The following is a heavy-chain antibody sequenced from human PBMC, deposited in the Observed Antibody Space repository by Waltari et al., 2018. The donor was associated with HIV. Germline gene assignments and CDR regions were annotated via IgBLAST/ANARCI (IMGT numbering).Heavy chain of an antibody. Sequence: QVQLVQSGAEVKKPGASVKVSCKASGYTFTVYYMHWVRQAPGQGLEWMGWINPNSGGTNYAQKLQGRVTMTRDTSISTAYMELSRLRSDDTAVYYCARTFLYCSGGTCYFDYWGQGTLVTVSS. V-gene: IGHV1-2*02. J-gene: IGHJ4*02. CDR3: ARTFLYCSGGTCYFDY. CDR1: GYTFTVYY. CDR2: INPNSGGT. D-gene: IGHD2-15*01.